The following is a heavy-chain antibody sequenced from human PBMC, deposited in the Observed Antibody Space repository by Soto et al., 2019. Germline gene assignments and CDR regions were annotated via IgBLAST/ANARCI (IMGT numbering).Heavy chain of an antibody. CDR3: ARTDRVVVAALYYYYMDV. J-gene: IGHJ6*03. Sequence: EVQVVESGGGLVQPGGSLRLSCAASGFTFSNYWMTWVRQAPGKGLEWVANIKQDGSEKYYVDSVKGRFTIAIDNAKNSLYMQMISLRAEDSAVYYCARTDRVVVAALYYYYMDVWGKGTTVTVSS. CDR1: GFTFSNYW. D-gene: IGHD2-15*01. V-gene: IGHV3-7*01. CDR2: IKQDGSEK.